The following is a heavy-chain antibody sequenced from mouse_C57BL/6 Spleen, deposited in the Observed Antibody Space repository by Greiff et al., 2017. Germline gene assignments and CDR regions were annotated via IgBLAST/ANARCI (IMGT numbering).Heavy chain of an antibody. D-gene: IGHD2-12*01. CDR2: IDPSDSET. Sequence: QVQLQQSGAELVRPGSSVKLSCKASGYTFTSYWMHWVKQRPIQGLEWIGNIDPSDSETHYNQKFKDKATLTVDKSSSTAYMQLSSLTSEDSAVYDWARVSAYDWDFEGWGTGTTVTAAS. V-gene: IGHV1-52*01. J-gene: IGHJ1*03. CDR3: ARVSAYDWDFEG. CDR1: GYTFTSYW.